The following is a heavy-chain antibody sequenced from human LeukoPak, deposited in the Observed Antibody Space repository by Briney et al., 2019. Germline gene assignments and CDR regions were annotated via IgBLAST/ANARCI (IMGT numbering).Heavy chain of an antibody. D-gene: IGHD1-1*01. CDR1: GFTFSSSW. J-gene: IGHJ4*02. V-gene: IGHV3-7*01. Sequence: GGSLRLSCATSGFTFSSSWMSWVRQAPGKGLECVANIKEDGREKYYEDSVKGRFTISRDNAKNSLYLQMSSLRAEDTAVYYCARVVQVWGQGTLVTVSS. CDR3: ARVVQV. CDR2: IKEDGREK.